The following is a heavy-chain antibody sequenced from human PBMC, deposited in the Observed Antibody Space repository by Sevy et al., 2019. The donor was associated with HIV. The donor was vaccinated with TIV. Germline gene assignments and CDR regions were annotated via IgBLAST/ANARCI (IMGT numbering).Heavy chain of an antibody. V-gene: IGHV1-24*01. J-gene: IGHJ6*02. CDR2: FDPEDGET. D-gene: IGHD3-10*01. CDR1: GYTLTELS. CDR3: ATERRVQYYYGSGKDYYYGMDV. Sequence: ASVKVSCKVSGYTLTELSMHWVRQAPGKGLEWMGGFDPEDGETIYAQEFQGRVTMTEDTSTDTAYMELSSLRSEDTAVYYCATERRVQYYYGSGKDYYYGMDVWGQGTTVTVSS.